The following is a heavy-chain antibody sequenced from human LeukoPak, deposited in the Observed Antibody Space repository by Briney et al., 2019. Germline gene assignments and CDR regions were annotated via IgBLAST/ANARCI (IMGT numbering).Heavy chain of an antibody. CDR3: ARTHYHFWSGYYQYYFDY. V-gene: IGHV4-38-2*02. D-gene: IGHD3-3*01. CDR2: IYHSGSA. J-gene: IGHJ4*02. Sequence: PSETVYLTCTVSGYSISSGYYWGWRRQPAGEGLGWSGSIYHSGSAYYDQYLKSRVTISVDTSKNQFSLELSSVTAADTAVYYCARTHYHFWSGYYQYYFDYWGQGALVTVSS. CDR1: GYSISSGYY.